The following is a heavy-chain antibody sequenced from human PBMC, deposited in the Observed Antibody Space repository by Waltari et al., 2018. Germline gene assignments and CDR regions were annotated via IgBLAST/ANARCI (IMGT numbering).Heavy chain of an antibody. J-gene: IGHJ4*02. V-gene: IGHV5-51*01. CDR1: GYSFHSYW. Sequence: EVQLVQSGAGVKKPGESLTISCKGSGYSFHSYWIGWVRQMPGKGLEWVGINYPGDSDTRYSPAFQGQVTISADKSISTAYLQWSSLKASDTAMYYCARSTGPTLFDYWGQGTLVTVSS. CDR2: NYPGDSDT. CDR3: ARSTGPTLFDY. D-gene: IGHD4-17*01.